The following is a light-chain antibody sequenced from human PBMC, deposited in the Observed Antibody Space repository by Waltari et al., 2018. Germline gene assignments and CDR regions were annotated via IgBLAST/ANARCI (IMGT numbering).Light chain of an antibody. CDR3: CSFTSGSTWV. J-gene: IGLJ3*02. Sequence: QSALTQPSSVSGSPGQSITISCTGTSSYVGGYNYVSWYQQHPGQAHKLLIFDVSNRPSGVSNRFSGSKSGNTASLTISGLQAEDESDYYCCSFTSGSTWVFGGGTKLTVL. CDR1: SSYVGGYNY. CDR2: DVS. V-gene: IGLV2-14*01.